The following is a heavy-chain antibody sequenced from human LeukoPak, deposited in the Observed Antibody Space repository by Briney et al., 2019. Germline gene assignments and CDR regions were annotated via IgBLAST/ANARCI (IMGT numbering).Heavy chain of an antibody. D-gene: IGHD2-15*01. CDR1: GYTFTGYY. J-gene: IGHJ4*02. CDR2: INPNSGGT. CDR3: ASRPDQHLLYYFDY. V-gene: IGHV1-2*02. Sequence: ASVKVSCXASGYTFTGYYMHWVRQARGQGLEWMAWINPNSGGTKYAQKFQGRVTMTSDASISTAYMELSSLRSDDTAVYYCASRPDQHLLYYFDYWGQGALVTVSS.